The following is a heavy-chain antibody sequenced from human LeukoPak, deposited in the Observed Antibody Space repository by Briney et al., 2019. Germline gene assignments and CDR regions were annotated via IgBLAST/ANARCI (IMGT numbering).Heavy chain of an antibody. CDR2: IIPILGIA. CDR3: ARTLTGGGGHPDTAIYYYFYY. J-gene: IGHJ4*02. D-gene: IGHD2-2*02. V-gene: IGHV1-69*04. Sequence: GASVKVSCKASVGTFSSYAISWVQQAPGQGLEWMGRIIPILGIANYAQKFQGRVTITADKSTSTAYMELSSLRSEDTAVYYCARTLTGGGGHPDTAIYYYFYYWGQGTLVTVSS. CDR1: VGTFSSYA.